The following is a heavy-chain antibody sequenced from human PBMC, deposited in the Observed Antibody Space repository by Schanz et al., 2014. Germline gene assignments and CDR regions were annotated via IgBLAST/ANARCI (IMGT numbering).Heavy chain of an antibody. CDR2: ISNTGTFI. J-gene: IGHJ4*02. CDR3: VRDAYLQIRGTVFDS. CDR1: GFTFSDHY. V-gene: IGHV3-11*01. Sequence: QVQLVESGGGLVKPGGSLRLSCAASGFTFSDHYMAWIRQAPGKGLEWVSIISNTGTFIYYADSVRGRFVISRDNAKSSLFLQMKGLRAEDTAVYYCVRDAYLQIRGTVFDSWGQGNLVTVSS. D-gene: IGHD1-1*01.